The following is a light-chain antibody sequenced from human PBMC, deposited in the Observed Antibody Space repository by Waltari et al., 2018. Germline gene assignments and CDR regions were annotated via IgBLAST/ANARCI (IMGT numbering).Light chain of an antibody. V-gene: IGLV4-69*01. CDR1: SGYSSNA. Sequence: LVLTQSPSASASLGAAVKPTCTLSSGYSSNAIAWLQQQPGKGPRYLMKVNSDGSHRKGDDIPDRFSASNSGTECYLTISSLQSEDEADYYCQTGGHGTWVFGGGTKLTVL. J-gene: IGLJ3*02. CDR2: VNSDGSH. CDR3: QTGGHGTWV.